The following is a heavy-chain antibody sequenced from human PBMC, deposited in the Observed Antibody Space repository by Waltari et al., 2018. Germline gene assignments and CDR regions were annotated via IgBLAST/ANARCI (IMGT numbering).Heavy chain of an antibody. J-gene: IGHJ4*02. Sequence: QVQLVQSGAEVKKPGASVKVSCKASGYTFTSYAMHWVRQAPGQRLEWMGWINAGNGNPKDSQKFQGRVTITRDTSASTAYMELSSLRSEDTAVYYCARGKRITIFGVVTPFDYWGQGTLVTVSS. CDR1: GYTFTSYA. D-gene: IGHD3-3*01. V-gene: IGHV1-3*01. CDR2: INAGNGNP. CDR3: ARGKRITIFGVVTPFDY.